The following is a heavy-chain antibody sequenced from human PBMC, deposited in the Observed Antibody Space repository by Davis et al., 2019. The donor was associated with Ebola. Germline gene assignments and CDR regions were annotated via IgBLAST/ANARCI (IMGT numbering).Heavy chain of an antibody. Sequence: KVFCKASGYTFTSYWIAWVRQMPGKGLEWMGIIYPGDSDTRYSPSFRGQVTISADKSFSTAYLQWSGLKASDTAMYYCARMGKSYYDSLWDYWGQGTLVTVSS. V-gene: IGHV5-51*01. J-gene: IGHJ4*02. D-gene: IGHD3-10*01. CDR1: GYTFTSYW. CDR3: ARMGKSYYDSLWDY. CDR2: IYPGDSDT.